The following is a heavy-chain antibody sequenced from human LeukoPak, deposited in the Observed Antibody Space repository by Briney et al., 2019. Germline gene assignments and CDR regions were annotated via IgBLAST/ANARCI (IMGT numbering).Heavy chain of an antibody. D-gene: IGHD1-1*01. Sequence: SETLSLTCTVSGGSISSYYWSWIRQPPGKGLEWIGSIYYSGSTYYNPSLKSRVTISVDTSKNQFSLKLSSVTAADTAVYYCARRGTWYYYMDVWGKGTTVTISS. CDR2: IYYSGST. V-gene: IGHV4-59*05. CDR1: GGSISSYY. J-gene: IGHJ6*03. CDR3: ARRGTWYYYMDV.